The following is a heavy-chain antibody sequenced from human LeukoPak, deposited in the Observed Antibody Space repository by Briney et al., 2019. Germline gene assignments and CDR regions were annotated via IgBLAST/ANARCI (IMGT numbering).Heavy chain of an antibody. CDR3: ARNYGHNSKYFDF. D-gene: IGHD4-17*01. Sequence: ASVKVSCKASGYTFSDYFMHWVRQPPGQGLEWMGWISPEGGDTHYAQRFQGRVTMTRGTSISTAYMELTSLSSDDTAVYYCARNYGHNSKYFDFWGQGTLVTVSS. CDR1: GYTFSDYF. J-gene: IGHJ4*02. V-gene: IGHV1-2*02. CDR2: ISPEGGDT.